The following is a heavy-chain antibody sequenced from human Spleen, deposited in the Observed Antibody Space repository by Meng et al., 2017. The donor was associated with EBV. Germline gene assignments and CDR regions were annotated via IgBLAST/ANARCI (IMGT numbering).Heavy chain of an antibody. CDR1: GYNFRSYS. J-gene: IGHJ5*02. CDR3: ARDDTVDTDP. CDR2: ISTYTGNT. V-gene: IGHV1-18*01. Sequence: QVQLLQSGPEVKKPGASVKVSCKASGYNFRSYSIAWVRQAPGQGLEWMGWISTYTGNTIYAQKFQDRVTMTTDTSTSTAYMEVTSLRPDDTAVYYCARDDTVDTDPWGQGTLVNVSS. D-gene: IGHD5-18*01.